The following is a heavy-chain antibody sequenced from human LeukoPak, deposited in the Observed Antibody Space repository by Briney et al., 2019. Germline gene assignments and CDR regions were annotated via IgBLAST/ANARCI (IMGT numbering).Heavy chain of an antibody. D-gene: IGHD3-16*02. J-gene: IGHJ4*02. CDR1: GGSISSGGYY. CDR2: IYYSGRP. V-gene: IGHV4-31*03. CDR3: ARNPKFTVSKYFDY. Sequence: SETLSLTCTVSGGSISSGGYYWSWIPQHPGKGLEWIGYIYYSGRPHYNPSLQSRVTISVDTSKNQFSLKLSSVTAADTAVYYCARNPKFTVSKYFDYWGQGTLVTASS.